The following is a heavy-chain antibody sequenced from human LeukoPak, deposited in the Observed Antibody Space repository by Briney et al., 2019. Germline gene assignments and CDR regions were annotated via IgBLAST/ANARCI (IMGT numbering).Heavy chain of an antibody. Sequence: ASVKVSCKASGYTFTGYYMHWVRQAPGQGLEWMGWINPNSGGTNYAQKFQGWVTMTRDTSISTAYMELSRLRSDDTAVYYCARALVPAANAHFDYWGRGTLVTVSS. D-gene: IGHD2-2*01. CDR2: INPNSGGT. J-gene: IGHJ4*02. V-gene: IGHV1-2*04. CDR3: ARALVPAANAHFDY. CDR1: GYTFTGYY.